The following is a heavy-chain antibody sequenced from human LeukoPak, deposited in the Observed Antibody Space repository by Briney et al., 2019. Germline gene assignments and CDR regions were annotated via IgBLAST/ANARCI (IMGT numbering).Heavy chain of an antibody. CDR2: IIPIFGTA. D-gene: IGHD3-10*01. Sequence: VKVSCKASGYTFTGYYMHWVRQAPGQGLEWMGGIIPIFGTANYAQKFQGRVTITADESTSTAYMELSSLRSEDTAVYYCARVGSFGSGSYYKGFDPWGQGTLVTVSS. J-gene: IGHJ5*02. V-gene: IGHV1-69*13. CDR3: ARVGSFGSGSYYKGFDP. CDR1: GYTFTGYY.